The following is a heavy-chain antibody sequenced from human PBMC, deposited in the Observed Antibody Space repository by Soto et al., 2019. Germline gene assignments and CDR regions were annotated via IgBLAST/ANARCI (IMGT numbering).Heavy chain of an antibody. CDR2: IGYTGNHI. CDR1: GFTFSSFS. CDR3: ARDDKRCYDFGY. V-gene: IGHV3-21*01. Sequence: EVQLVESGGGLVKPGGSLRLSCAASGFTFSSFSINWVRQAPGKGLEWVSSIGYTGNHIYYADSVKGRFTISRDNAKNSVFLQMNSLKAEDSAVYYCARDDKRCYDFGYWGQGTLVTVSS. D-gene: IGHD5-12*01. J-gene: IGHJ4*02.